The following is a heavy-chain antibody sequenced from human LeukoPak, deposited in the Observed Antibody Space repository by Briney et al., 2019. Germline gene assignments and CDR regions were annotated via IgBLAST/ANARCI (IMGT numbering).Heavy chain of an antibody. CDR2: INPSGGST. D-gene: IGHD3-22*01. Sequence: ASVKVSCKASGYTFTRFYMHWVRQAPGQGLEWMGIINPSGGSTSYAQKFQGRVTMTRDTSTSTVYMELSSLRSEDTAVYYCARGPGYYDSSGYLAFDIWGQGTMVTVS. V-gene: IGHV1-46*01. J-gene: IGHJ3*02. CDR1: GYTFTRFY. CDR3: ARGPGYYDSSGYLAFDI.